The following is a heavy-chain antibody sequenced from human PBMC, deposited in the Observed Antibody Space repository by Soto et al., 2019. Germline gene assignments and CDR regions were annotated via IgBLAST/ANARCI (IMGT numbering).Heavy chain of an antibody. Sequence: GGSLRLSCAASGFTFSSYGMHWVRQAPGKGLEWVAVISYDGSNKYYADSVKGRFTISRDNSKNTLYLQMNSLRAEDTAVYYCAKDPPPSDIVVVPAPDAFDIWRQGTMVTVSS. J-gene: IGHJ3*02. CDR2: ISYDGSNK. CDR1: GFTFSSYG. V-gene: IGHV3-30*18. D-gene: IGHD2-2*01. CDR3: AKDPPPSDIVVVPAPDAFDI.